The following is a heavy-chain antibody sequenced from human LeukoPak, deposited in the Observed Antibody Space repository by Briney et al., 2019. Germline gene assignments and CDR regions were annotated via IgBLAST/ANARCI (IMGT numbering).Heavy chain of an antibody. CDR1: GYTFTGYY. CDR2: INPNTGGT. J-gene: IGHJ4*02. CDR3: ARRYDFWSGYPTAFDY. V-gene: IGHV1-2*02. Sequence: GASVKLSCNASGYTFTGYYMYWVRQAPGQGLEWMGFINPNTGGTIYAQKFQDRVTMTRDTSISTAYMELRGLISDDTAVYYCARRYDFWSGYPTAFDYWGQGTLVTVSS. D-gene: IGHD3-3*01.